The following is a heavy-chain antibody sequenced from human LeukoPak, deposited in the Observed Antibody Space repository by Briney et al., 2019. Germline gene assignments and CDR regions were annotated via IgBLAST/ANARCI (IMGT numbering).Heavy chain of an antibody. V-gene: IGHV1-8*02. D-gene: IGHD3-3*01. Sequence: ASVTVSCKASGYTFTGYYMHWVRQAPGQGLEWMGWINPNSGNTGYAQKFQGRVTMTRNTSISTAYMELSSLRSEDTAVYYCARGQAIGFWSGYYNLPYYYYGMDVWGQGTTVTVSS. J-gene: IGHJ6*02. CDR2: INPNSGNT. CDR1: GYTFTGYY. CDR3: ARGQAIGFWSGYYNLPYYYYGMDV.